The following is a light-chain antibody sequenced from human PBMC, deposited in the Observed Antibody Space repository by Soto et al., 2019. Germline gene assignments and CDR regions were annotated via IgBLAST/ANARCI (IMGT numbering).Light chain of an antibody. CDR2: GAF. CDR1: PSVTNF. V-gene: IGKV3-11*01. CDR3: QQRNIWPPVT. J-gene: IGKJ5*01. Sequence: EIVLTQSPATLSLSPVARATLSCRVSPSVTNFLAWYQQKPGQAPRLLIYGAFNRATGIPARFSGSGSGTDFTLTISSLEPEDSAIYYCQQRNIWPPVTFGQGTRLEIK.